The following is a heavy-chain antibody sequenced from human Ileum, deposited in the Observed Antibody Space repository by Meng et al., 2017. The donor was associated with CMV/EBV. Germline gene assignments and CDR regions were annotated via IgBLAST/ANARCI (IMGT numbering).Heavy chain of an antibody. CDR3: TSAARSASGVFDY. CDR2: VHYGGNT. J-gene: IGHJ4*02. D-gene: IGHD3-10*01. CDR1: GGSMRSDSYH. V-gene: IGHV4-39*06. Sequence: SETLSLTCAVSGGSMRSDSYHWGWIRQPPGKGLEWIGSVHYGGNTYLKSSLKSRVTISADPSNNQFTLKVNSLTAADTAVYYCTSAARSASGVFDYWGQGKLVTVSS.